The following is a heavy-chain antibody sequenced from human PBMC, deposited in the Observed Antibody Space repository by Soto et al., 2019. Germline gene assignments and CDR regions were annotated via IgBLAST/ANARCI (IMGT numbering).Heavy chain of an antibody. V-gene: IGHV1-69*13. CDR1: GGTFSSYA. J-gene: IGHJ4*02. CDR3: ARVHSYYDSSGSSYYFDY. Sequence: SVKVSCKASGGTFSSYAISWVRQAPGQGLEWMGGIIPIFGTANYAQKFQGRVTITADESTSTAYMELSSLRSEDTAVYYCARVHSYYDSSGSSYYFDYWGQGTLVTVSS. D-gene: IGHD3-22*01. CDR2: IIPIFGTA.